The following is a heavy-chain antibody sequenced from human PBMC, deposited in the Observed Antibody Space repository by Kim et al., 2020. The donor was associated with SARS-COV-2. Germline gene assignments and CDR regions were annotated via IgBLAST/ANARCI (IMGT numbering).Heavy chain of an antibody. CDR3: ARAGGYSSGRDF. J-gene: IGHJ4*02. V-gene: IGHV1-46*01. D-gene: IGHD6-19*01. Sequence: TYAQNFRGRVSVTRDTSTSTVFMELSSLRSEDTGMYYCARAGGYSSGRDFWGQGTLVTVSS.